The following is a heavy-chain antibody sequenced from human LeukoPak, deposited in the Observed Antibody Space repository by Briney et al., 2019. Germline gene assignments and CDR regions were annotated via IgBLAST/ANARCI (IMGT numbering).Heavy chain of an antibody. D-gene: IGHD5-18*01. J-gene: IGHJ4*02. V-gene: IGHV4-59*01. CDR1: GGSISSYY. CDR2: IYYTGST. CDR3: AGGRTVDTAMVTYFDY. Sequence: SETLSLTCTVSGGSISSYYWSWIRQPPGKGLEWIGYIYYTGSTNYNPSLKSRVTISVDTSRNQFSLKLSSVTAADTAVYYCAGGRTVDTAMVTYFDYWGQGTLVTVFS.